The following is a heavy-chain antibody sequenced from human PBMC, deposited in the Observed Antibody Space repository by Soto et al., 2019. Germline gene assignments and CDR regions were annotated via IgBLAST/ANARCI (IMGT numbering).Heavy chain of an antibody. CDR3: TTEVDILVVPSAAWFGP. D-gene: IGHD2-2*01. V-gene: IGHV3-15*07. J-gene: IGHJ5*02. CDR2: IKSKTDGGTT. Sequence: EVKLVESGGGLVKPGGSLRLSCAASGFTFSNAWMNWVRQAPGKRLEWVGRIKSKTDGGTTDYAAPVKGRFTISRDDSKNTLYLQMNRLKIEDTAVYYCTTEVDILVVPSAAWFGPWGQGTLVTVSS. CDR1: GFTFSNAW.